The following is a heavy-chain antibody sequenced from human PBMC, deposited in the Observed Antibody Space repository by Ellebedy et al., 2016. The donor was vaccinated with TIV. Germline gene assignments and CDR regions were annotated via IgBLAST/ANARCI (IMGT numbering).Heavy chain of an antibody. Sequence: AASVKVSCKASGFTFTGYFIHWVRQAPGQRLEWMGWINPNSGDTNYAQKFQGRVTLTRDTSTSTVYMDLSSLRSEDTAVYYCARGVTESGNDAFDIWGQGTVVTVSS. D-gene: IGHD4-23*01. CDR1: GFTFTGYF. J-gene: IGHJ3*02. CDR3: ARGVTESGNDAFDI. V-gene: IGHV1-2*02. CDR2: INPNSGDT.